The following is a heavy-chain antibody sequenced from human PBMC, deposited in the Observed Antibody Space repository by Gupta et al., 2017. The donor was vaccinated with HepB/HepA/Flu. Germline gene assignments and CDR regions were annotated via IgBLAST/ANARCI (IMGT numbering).Heavy chain of an antibody. CDR2: IYHSGST. Sequence: QVQLQESGPGLVKPSGTLSLTCAVSGGSISSSNWWSWVRQPPGKGLEWIGEIYHSGSTNYNPSLKSRVTISVDKSKNQFSLKLSSVTAADTAVYYCARAIKSVTHGAPYYYGMDVWGQGTTVTVSS. J-gene: IGHJ6*02. CDR3: ARAIKSVTHGAPYYYGMDV. CDR1: GGSISSSNW. V-gene: IGHV4-4*02. D-gene: IGHD5-12*01.